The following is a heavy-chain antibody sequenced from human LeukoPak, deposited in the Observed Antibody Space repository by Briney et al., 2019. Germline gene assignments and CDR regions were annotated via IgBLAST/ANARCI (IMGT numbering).Heavy chain of an antibody. D-gene: IGHD6-19*01. CDR3: ARGDYSSASFFDY. CDR1: GYSFTSYW. Sequence: GESLKISCKGSGYSFTSYWIGWVRQMPGKGLECMGIIYPGDSDTRYSPSFQGQVTISADKSINTAYLQWSSLKASDSAMYYCARGDYSSASFFDYWGQGTLVTVSS. V-gene: IGHV5-51*01. J-gene: IGHJ4*02. CDR2: IYPGDSDT.